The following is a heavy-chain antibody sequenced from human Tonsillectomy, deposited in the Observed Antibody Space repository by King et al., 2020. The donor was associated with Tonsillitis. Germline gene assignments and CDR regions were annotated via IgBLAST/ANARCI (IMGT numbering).Heavy chain of an antibody. CDR3: ARDPFDYDILTGYYIGRAGPDRYYYYYYGMDV. CDR2: INTNTGNP. Sequence: VQLVESGSELKKPGASVKVSCKASGYTFTRYTMNWVRQAPGQGLEWMGWINTNTGNPTYAQGFTGRFVFSLDTSVSTAYLQISSLQAEDTAVYYCARDPFDYDILTGYYIGRAGPDRYYYYYYGMDVWGQGTTVTVSS. D-gene: IGHD3-9*01. V-gene: IGHV7-4-1*02. CDR1: GYTFTRYT. J-gene: IGHJ6*02.